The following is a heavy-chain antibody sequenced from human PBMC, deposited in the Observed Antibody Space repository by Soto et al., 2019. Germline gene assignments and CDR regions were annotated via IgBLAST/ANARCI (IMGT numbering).Heavy chain of an antibody. CDR1: GFTFSNYA. D-gene: IGHD1-7*01. J-gene: IGHJ4*01. Sequence: GGSLRLSCAASGFTFSNYAMSWVRQAPGKGLEWVSRISGSGGSTYYADSVKGRFTISRDNAKNTLYLQMNSLRVEDTAVYYCARDNWNSYWGQGTLVTVSS. CDR3: ARDNWNSY. CDR2: ISGSGGST. V-gene: IGHV3-23*01.